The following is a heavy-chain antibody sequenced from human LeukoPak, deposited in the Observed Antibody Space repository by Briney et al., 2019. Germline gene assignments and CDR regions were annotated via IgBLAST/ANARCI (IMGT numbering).Heavy chain of an antibody. D-gene: IGHD3-22*01. CDR1: GYTFTGYY. Sequence: ASVKVSCKASGYTFTGYYMHWVRQAPGQGLEWMGWINPNSGGTNYAQKFQGRVTMTRDTSISTAYMELSRLRSDDTAVYYCATTYYYDSSGYYLGGNWGQGTLVTVSS. CDR2: INPNSGGT. CDR3: ATTYYYDSSGYYLGGN. J-gene: IGHJ4*02. V-gene: IGHV1-2*02.